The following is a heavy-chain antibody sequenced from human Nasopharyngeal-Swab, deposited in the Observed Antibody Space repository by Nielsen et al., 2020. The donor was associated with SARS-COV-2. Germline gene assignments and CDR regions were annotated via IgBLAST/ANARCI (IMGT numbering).Heavy chain of an antibody. J-gene: IGHJ6*02. D-gene: IGHD4-17*01. Sequence: GESLKISCAASGFTFSSYWMSWVRQAPGKGLEWVANIKQDGSEKYYVDSVKGRFTISRDNAKNSLYLQMNSLRAEDTAVYYCARDQGYYGDYGVLGMDVWGQGTTVTVS. CDR3: ARDQGYYGDYGVLGMDV. CDR1: GFTFSSYW. CDR2: IKQDGSEK. V-gene: IGHV3-7*01.